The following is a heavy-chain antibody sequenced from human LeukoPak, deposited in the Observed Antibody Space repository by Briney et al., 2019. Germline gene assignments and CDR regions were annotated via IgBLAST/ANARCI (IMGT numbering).Heavy chain of an antibody. CDR2: ISSRGTT. CDR3: TRGVPATISGWYFDL. V-gene: IGHV3-48*01. J-gene: IGHJ2*01. D-gene: IGHD3-9*01. CDR1: GFTFSSYG. Sequence: GGSLRLSCAASGFTFSSYGVHWVRQAPGKGLEWISYISSRGTTYYADSVKGRFTISRDNARNSLYLQGDSLTAADTAVYYCTRGVPATISGWYFDLWGRGTLVTVSS.